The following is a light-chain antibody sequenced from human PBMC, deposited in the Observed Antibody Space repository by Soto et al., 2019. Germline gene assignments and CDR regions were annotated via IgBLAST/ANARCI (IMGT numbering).Light chain of an antibody. CDR2: ANI. CDR1: NTNIGAGYD. J-gene: IGLJ3*02. Sequence: QSVLTQPPSVSGAPGQRVSISCTGTNTNIGAGYDVNWYQLLPGTAPKLLIYANINRPSGVPDRFSGSKSGASAFLVITGLQAEDEADYYCQSSDSSLSAGKVFGGGTKLTVL. CDR3: QSSDSSLSAGKV. V-gene: IGLV1-40*01.